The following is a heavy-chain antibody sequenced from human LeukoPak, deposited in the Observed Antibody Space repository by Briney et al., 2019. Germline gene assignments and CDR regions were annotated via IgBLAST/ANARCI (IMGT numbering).Heavy chain of an antibody. J-gene: IGHJ6*03. D-gene: IGHD2-21*01. CDR3: ARGRIRRRYCGGDCYYYYYYYMDV. V-gene: IGHV4-59*01. CDR2: IYYSGST. CDR1: GGSISSYY. Sequence: SETLSLTCTVSGGSISSYYWSWIRQPPGKGLEWIGYIYYSGSTNYNPSLKSRVTISVDTSKNQFSLKLSSVTAADTAVYYCARGRIRRRYCGGDCYYYYYYYMDVWGKGTTVTVSS.